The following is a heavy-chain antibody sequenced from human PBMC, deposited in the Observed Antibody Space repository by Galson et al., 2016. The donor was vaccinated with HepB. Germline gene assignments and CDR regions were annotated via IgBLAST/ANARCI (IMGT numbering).Heavy chain of an antibody. D-gene: IGHD2-15*01. J-gene: IGHJ4*02. CDR3: ARDQGYCSGGSCSYYFDY. CDR1: GFTVSSNY. V-gene: IGHV3-53*01. Sequence: SPRLSCAASGFTVSSNYMSWVRQAPGKGLEWVSVIYSGGSTYYADSVKGRFTISRDNSKNTLYLQMNSLRAEDTAVYYCARDQGYCSGGSCSYYFDYWGQGTLVTVSS. CDR2: IYSGGST.